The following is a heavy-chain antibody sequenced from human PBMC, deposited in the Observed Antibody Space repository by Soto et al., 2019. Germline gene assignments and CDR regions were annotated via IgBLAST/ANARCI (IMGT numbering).Heavy chain of an antibody. V-gene: IGHV3-9*01. J-gene: IGHJ6*02. Sequence: GGSLRLSCAASGFTFDAYAMHWVRQAPGKGLEWVSGIRWNSGSIGYADSVKGRFTISRDNAKNSLYLQMNSLRAEDTALYYCARDSRYYYYGMDVWGQGTTVTVSS. CDR3: ARDSRYYYYGMDV. CDR1: GFTFDAYA. CDR2: IRWNSGSI.